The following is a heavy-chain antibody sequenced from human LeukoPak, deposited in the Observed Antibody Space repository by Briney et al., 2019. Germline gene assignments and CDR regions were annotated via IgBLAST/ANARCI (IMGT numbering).Heavy chain of an antibody. D-gene: IGHD4-17*01. V-gene: IGHV3-7*04. Sequence: GGSLRLSCAASGFTFSSYWMSWVSQAPGKGLEWVANIKQDGSKKYYVDSGKGRFTTSRDNAKNSLYLQMNSLRAEDTAVYYCARDFSGTDTDTAVTTPYYFDYWGQGTLVTVSS. CDR3: ARDFSGTDTDTAVTTPYYFDY. CDR2: IKQDGSKK. J-gene: IGHJ4*02. CDR1: GFTFSSYW.